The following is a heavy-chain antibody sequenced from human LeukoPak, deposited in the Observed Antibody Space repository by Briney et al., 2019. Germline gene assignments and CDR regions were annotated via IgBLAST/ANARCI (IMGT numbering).Heavy chain of an antibody. CDR2: IKNDGSST. CDR3: VREPYCSGGSCYTSGFDC. Sequence: PGGSLRLSCAASGVTFSRYWMHWVRQAPGEGLVWVSRIKNDGSSTTYTDDVKGRFTISRDNAKNTLYLQMNSLRAEDTAVYYCVREPYCSGGSCYTSGFDCWGQGTLVTVSS. CDR1: GVTFSRYW. V-gene: IGHV3-74*01. J-gene: IGHJ4*02. D-gene: IGHD2-15*01.